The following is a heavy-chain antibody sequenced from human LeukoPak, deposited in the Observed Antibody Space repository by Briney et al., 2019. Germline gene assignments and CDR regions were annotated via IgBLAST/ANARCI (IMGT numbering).Heavy chain of an antibody. CDR3: TTMITFGGVIVLDP. D-gene: IGHD3-16*02. J-gene: IGHJ5*02. CDR1: GFTFSNAW. V-gene: IGHV3-15*01. Sequence: GGSLRLSCAASGFTFSNAWMSWVRQAPGKGLEWVGRIKSKTDGGTTDYAAPVKGRFTISRDDSKNTLYLQMNSLKTEDTAVYYCTTMITFGGVIVLDPWGQGTLVTVSS. CDR2: IKSKTDGGTT.